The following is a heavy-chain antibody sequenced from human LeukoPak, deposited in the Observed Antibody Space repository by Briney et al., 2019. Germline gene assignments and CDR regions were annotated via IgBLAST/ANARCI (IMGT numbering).Heavy chain of an antibody. D-gene: IGHD5-18*01. V-gene: IGHV4-34*01. CDR1: GGSFSGYY. Sequence: SETLSLTCAVYGGSFSGYYWSWIRQPPGKGLEWIGEINHSGSTNYNPSLKSRVTISVDTSKNQFSLKLSSVTAADTAMYYCARGGTAMFKVWGQGTLVTVSS. CDR2: INHSGST. CDR3: ARGGTAMFKV. J-gene: IGHJ4*02.